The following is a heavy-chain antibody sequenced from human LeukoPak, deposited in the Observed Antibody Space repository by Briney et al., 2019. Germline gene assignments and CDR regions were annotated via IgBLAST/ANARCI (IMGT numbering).Heavy chain of an antibody. D-gene: IGHD3-16*01. J-gene: IGHJ3*02. CDR1: GGSISSSSYY. CDR2: IYYSGST. V-gene: IGHV4-39*07. CDR3: ARDWGVYDAFDI. Sequence: PSETLSLTCTVSGGSISSSSYYWGWIRQPPGKGLEWIGSIYYSGSTYYNPSLKSRVTISVDTSKNQFSLKLSSVTAADTAVYYCARDWGVYDAFDIWGQGTMVTVSS.